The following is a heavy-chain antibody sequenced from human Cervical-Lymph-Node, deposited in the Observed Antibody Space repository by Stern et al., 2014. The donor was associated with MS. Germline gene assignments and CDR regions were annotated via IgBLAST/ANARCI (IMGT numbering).Heavy chain of an antibody. CDR1: GGSISSSSYY. CDR3: ARHGEDSSGYHKGSWFDP. J-gene: IGHJ5*02. V-gene: IGHV4-39*01. CDR2: IYYSGST. D-gene: IGHD3-22*01. Sequence: QVQLQESGPGLVKPSETLSLTCTVSGGSISSSSYYWGWIRQPPGKGLEWIGSIYYSGSTYYNPSLKSRVTISVDTSKNQFSLKLSSGTAADTAVYYCARHGEDSSGYHKGSWFDPWGQGTLVTVSS.